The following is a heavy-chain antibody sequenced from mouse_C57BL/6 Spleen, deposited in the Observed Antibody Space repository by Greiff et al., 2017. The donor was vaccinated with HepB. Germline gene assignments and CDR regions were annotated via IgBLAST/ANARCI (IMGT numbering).Heavy chain of an antibody. CDR1: GYTFTSYW. CDR3: ARGDYSNYFDY. D-gene: IGHD2-5*01. Sequence: VKLQQPGAELVMPGASVKLSCKASGYTFTSYWMHWVKQRPGQGLEWIGEIDPSDSYTNYNQKFKGKSTLTVDKSSSTAYMQLSSLTSEDSAVYYCARGDYSNYFDYWGQGTTLTVSS. V-gene: IGHV1-69*01. J-gene: IGHJ2*01. CDR2: IDPSDSYT.